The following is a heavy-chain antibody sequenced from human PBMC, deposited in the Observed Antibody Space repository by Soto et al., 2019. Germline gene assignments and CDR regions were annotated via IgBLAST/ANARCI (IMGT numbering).Heavy chain of an antibody. CDR3: ARDAISMVRGTNNWFDP. D-gene: IGHD3-10*01. CDR1: GFTLSNYA. V-gene: IGHV3-23*01. J-gene: IGHJ5*02. CDR2: ISGCGIST. Sequence: EVQLLESGGGLVQPGGSLTLSCAASGFTLSNYAMSWVRQAPGKGLEWVSAISGCGISTYYADSVRGRFTIARDNSRNTLYLRMNRLRAEDTAVYYCARDAISMVRGTNNWFDPWGQGTLVTVSS.